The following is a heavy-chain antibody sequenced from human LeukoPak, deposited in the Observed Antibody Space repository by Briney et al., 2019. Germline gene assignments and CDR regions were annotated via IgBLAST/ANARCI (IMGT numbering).Heavy chain of an antibody. CDR2: INPNSGGT. CDR1: GYTFTGYN. D-gene: IGHD2-2*01. V-gene: IGHV1-2*02. J-gene: IGHJ5*02. Sequence: ASVKVSCKASGYTFTGYNMHWVRQAPGQGLEWMGWINPNSGGTSYAQKFQGRVTMTRDTSISTAYMELSRLRSDDTAVYYCARGHIVVVPTNWFDPWGQGTLVTVSS. CDR3: ARGHIVVVPTNWFDP.